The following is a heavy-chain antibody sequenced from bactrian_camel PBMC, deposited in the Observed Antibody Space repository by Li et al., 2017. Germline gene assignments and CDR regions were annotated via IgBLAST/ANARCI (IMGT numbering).Heavy chain of an antibody. Sequence: VQLVESGGGSVQAGRSLRRSCAASESTYDRGYCMAWFRQASEKEREGVAAICGSGYTDYAGSVAGRFTVSKDNAKNTLYLQMDNLKPEDSAMYYCAAKLPFECYVDSRGADFDFWGQGTQVTVS. CDR3: AAKLPFECYVDSRGADFDF. D-gene: IGHD3*01. V-gene: IGHV3S55*01. J-gene: IGHJ6*01. CDR2: ICGSGYT. CDR1: ESTYDRGYC.